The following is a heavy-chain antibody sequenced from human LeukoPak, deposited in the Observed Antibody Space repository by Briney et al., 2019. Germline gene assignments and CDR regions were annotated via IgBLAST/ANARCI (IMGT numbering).Heavy chain of an antibody. CDR3: ARERTRPFSITSFSWFDP. CDR1: GGSFSDYY. Sequence: SETLSLTCAVYGGSFSDYYWSWIRQPPGKGLEWIGYIYYSGSTNYNPSLKSRVTISVDTSKNQFSLRLTSVTAADTAVYYCARERTRPFSITSFSWFDPWGQGTLVTVSS. CDR2: IYYSGST. V-gene: IGHV4-59*01. J-gene: IGHJ5*02. D-gene: IGHD2-2*01.